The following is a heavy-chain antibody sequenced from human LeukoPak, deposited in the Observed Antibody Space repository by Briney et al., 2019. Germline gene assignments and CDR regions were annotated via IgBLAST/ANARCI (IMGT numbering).Heavy chain of an antibody. J-gene: IGHJ4*02. D-gene: IGHD5/OR15-5a*01. CDR2: IGYDGRDK. CDR1: GFTFSTYG. Sequence: PGGSLRLSCAAFGFTFSTYGMHWVRQAPGKGLDWVAVIGYDGRDKLYADSVKGRFTISRDNSKNTLYLQMNSLRAEDTAVYYCAKESTEKVSTILAHWGRGTLVTVSS. V-gene: IGHV3-30*18. CDR3: AKESTEKVSTILAH.